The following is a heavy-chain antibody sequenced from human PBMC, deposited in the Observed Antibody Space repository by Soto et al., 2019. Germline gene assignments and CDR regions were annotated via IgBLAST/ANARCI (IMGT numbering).Heavy chain of an antibody. CDR1: GGSFSGYY. Sequence: QVQLQQWGAGLLKPSETLSLTCAVYGGSFSGYYWSWIRQPPGKGLEWIGEINHSGSTNYNPSLKSRVTISVDTSKNQFSRKLSSLTAADTAVYYCARLNTNSGYDTGDYWGQGTLVTVSS. CDR2: INHSGST. CDR3: ARLNTNSGYDTGDY. D-gene: IGHD5-12*01. J-gene: IGHJ4*02. V-gene: IGHV4-34*01.